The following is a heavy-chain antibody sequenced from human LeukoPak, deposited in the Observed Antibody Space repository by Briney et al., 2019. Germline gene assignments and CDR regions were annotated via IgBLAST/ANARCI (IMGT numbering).Heavy chain of an antibody. D-gene: IGHD3-9*01. Sequence: GGSRRLSCAASGFTFSSYSMNWVRQAPGKGLEWVSSISSSSSYIYYADSVKGRFTISRDNAKNSLYLQMNSLRAEDTAVYYCARGLKGELRYFDWLLYADAFDIWGQGTMVTVSS. V-gene: IGHV3-21*01. CDR2: ISSSSSYI. CDR3: ARGLKGELRYFDWLLYADAFDI. J-gene: IGHJ3*02. CDR1: GFTFSSYS.